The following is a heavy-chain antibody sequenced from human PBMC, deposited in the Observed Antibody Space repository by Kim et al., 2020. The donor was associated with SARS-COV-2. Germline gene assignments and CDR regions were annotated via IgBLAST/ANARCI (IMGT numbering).Heavy chain of an antibody. CDR3: AGSSPYYDILTGSSPAPL. J-gene: IGHJ4*02. V-gene: IGHV4-31*03. D-gene: IGHD3-9*01. CDR2: IYYSGST. Sequence: SETLSLTCTVSGGSISSGGYYWSWIRQHPGKGLEWIGYIYYSGSTYYNPSLKSRVTISVDTSKNQFSLKLSSVTAADTAVYYCAGSSPYYDILTGSSPAPLWGQGTLGTVSS. CDR1: GGSISSGGYY.